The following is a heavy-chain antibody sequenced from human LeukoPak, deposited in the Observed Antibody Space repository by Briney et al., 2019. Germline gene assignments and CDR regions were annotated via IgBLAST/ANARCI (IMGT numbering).Heavy chain of an antibody. J-gene: IGHJ4*02. CDR1: GFTSSSYA. V-gene: IGHV3-23*01. CDR3: ATDRKQLWLLEPPFDY. D-gene: IGHD5-18*01. CDR2: ISGSGGST. Sequence: GGSLRLSCAAYGFTSSSYAMSLVRQAPGKGLEWVSAISGSGGSTYYADSVKGRFTISRDNSKNTLYLQMNRLRAEDTAVYYCATDRKQLWLLEPPFDYWGQGTLVTVSS.